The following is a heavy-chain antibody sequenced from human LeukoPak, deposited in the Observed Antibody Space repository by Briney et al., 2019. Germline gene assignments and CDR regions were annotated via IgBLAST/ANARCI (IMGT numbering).Heavy chain of an antibody. CDR2: ISGSGGST. CDR1: GFTFSSYA. J-gene: IGHJ3*02. Sequence: GGTLRLSCAASGFTFSSYAMSWVRQAPGKGLEWVSAISGSGGSTYYADSVKGRFTISRDNSKNTLYLQMNSLRAEDTAVYYCARAPDYYDSSGYYLDAFDIWGQGTMVTVSS. CDR3: ARAPDYYDSSGYYLDAFDI. D-gene: IGHD3-22*01. V-gene: IGHV3-23*01.